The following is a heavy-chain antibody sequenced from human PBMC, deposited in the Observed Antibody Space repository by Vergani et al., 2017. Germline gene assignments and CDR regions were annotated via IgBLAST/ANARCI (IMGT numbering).Heavy chain of an antibody. V-gene: IGHV4-34*01. CDR2: INHSGST. Sequence: QVQLQQWGAGLLKPSETLSLTCAVYGGSFSGYYWSWIRQPPGKGLEWIGEINHSGSTNYNPSLKSRVTISVDTSKNQFSLKLSSVTAADTAVYYCARAGYDILLHYYYYMDVWGKGTTVTVSS. CDR3: ARAGYDILLHYYYYMDV. J-gene: IGHJ6*03. CDR1: GGSFSGYY. D-gene: IGHD3-9*01.